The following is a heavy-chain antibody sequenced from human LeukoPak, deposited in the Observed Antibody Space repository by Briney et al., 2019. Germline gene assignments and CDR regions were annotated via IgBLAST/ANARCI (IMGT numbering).Heavy chain of an antibody. V-gene: IGHV1-18*01. J-gene: IGHJ4*02. CDR2: ISAYNGNT. CDR1: GYTFTSYG. CDR3: ARDLNGGYYYDLARSGGFGLLDY. D-gene: IGHD3-22*01. Sequence: ASVKVSCKASGYTFTSYGISWVRQAPGQGLEWMGWISAYNGNTNYAQKLQGRVTMTTDTSTSTAYMELRSLRSDDTAVYYCARDLNGGYYYDLARSGGFGLLDYWGQGTLVTVSS.